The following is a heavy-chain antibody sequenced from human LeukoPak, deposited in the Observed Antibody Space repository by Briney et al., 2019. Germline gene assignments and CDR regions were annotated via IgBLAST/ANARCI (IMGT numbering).Heavy chain of an antibody. V-gene: IGHV3-66*01. CDR1: GFTVSSNY. Sequence: GGSLRLSCAASGFTVSSNYMSWVRQAPGKGLEWVSVIYSGGSTYYADSVKGRFTISRDNSKNTLYLQMNSLRAEDTAVYYCARASSSLYGSGSHYPIQHWGQGTLVTVSS. CDR3: ARASSSLYGSGSHYPIQH. D-gene: IGHD3-10*01. J-gene: IGHJ1*01. CDR2: IYSGGST.